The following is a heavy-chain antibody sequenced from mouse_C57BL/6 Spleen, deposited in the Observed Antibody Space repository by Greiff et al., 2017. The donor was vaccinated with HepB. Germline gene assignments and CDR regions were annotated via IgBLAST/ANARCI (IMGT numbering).Heavy chain of an antibody. J-gene: IGHJ4*01. V-gene: IGHV1-69*01. Sequence: QVQLQQPGAELVMPGASVKLSCKASGYTFTSYWMHWVKQRPGQGFEWIGEIDPSDSYTNYNQKFKGKSTLTVDKSSSTAYMQLSSLTSEDSAVYYCARGTSYAMDYWGQGTSVTVSS. CDR3: ARGTSYAMDY. D-gene: IGHD5-1*01. CDR2: IDPSDSYT. CDR1: GYTFTSYW.